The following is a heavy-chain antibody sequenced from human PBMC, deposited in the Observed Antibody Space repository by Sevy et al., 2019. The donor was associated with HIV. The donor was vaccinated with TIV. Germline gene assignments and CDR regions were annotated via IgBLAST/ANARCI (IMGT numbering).Heavy chain of an antibody. V-gene: IGHV3-33*06. CDR3: AKTRYGGYSGADY. D-gene: IGHD5-12*01. Sequence: GGSLRLSCAASGFTFSSYGMHWVRQAPGKGLEWVAVIWYDGSNKYYADSVKDRFTISRDNSKNTLYLQMNSLRAEDTAVYYCAKTRYGGYSGADYWGQGTLVTVSS. CDR1: GFTFSSYG. CDR2: IWYDGSNK. J-gene: IGHJ4*02.